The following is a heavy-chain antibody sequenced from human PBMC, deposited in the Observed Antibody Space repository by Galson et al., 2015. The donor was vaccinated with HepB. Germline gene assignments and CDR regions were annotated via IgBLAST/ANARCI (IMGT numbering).Heavy chain of an antibody. D-gene: IGHD3-10*01. Sequence: SLRLSCAGSGSTFRNYWMTWARQAPGKGLQWMANIKYDGSEIYYADSLKGRFTISRDNAKNSLFLQMNSLTVDDTAVYYCAGSVGSGREGYWGQGTLVTVSS. V-gene: IGHV3-7*03. CDR1: GSTFRNYW. CDR2: IKYDGSEI. CDR3: AGSVGSGREGY. J-gene: IGHJ4*02.